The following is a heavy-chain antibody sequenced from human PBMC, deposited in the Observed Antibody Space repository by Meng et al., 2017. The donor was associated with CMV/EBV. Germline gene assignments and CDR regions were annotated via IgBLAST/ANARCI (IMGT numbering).Heavy chain of an antibody. V-gene: IGHV3-49*04. CDR3: TRGGVDFWSGCWYFDL. D-gene: IGHD3-3*01. CDR2: IRSQAYGGTT. J-gene: IGHJ2*01. CDR1: GFIFGHYA. Sequence: SLKISCTTSGFIFGHYAMTWVRQAPGKGLEWVGFIRSQAYGGTTEYAASVKGRFTISRDDSKSIAYLQMNSLKTEDTAVYYCTRGGVDFWSGCWYFDLWGRGTLVTVSS.